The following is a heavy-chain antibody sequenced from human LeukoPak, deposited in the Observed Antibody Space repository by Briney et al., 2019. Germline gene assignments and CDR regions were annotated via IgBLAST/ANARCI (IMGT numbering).Heavy chain of an antibody. CDR2: INLDGTEK. V-gene: IGHV3-7*01. Sequence: PGGSLRLSCAASGFTFNNYWMAWVRQAPGRELEWVANINLDGTEKHYVDSVKGRFTISRDNAQSSLYLQMNILRGEDTAVYYCARPEYYYDSSGRWGQGTLVTVSS. CDR3: ARPEYYYDSSGR. D-gene: IGHD3-22*01. J-gene: IGHJ4*02. CDR1: GFTFNNYW.